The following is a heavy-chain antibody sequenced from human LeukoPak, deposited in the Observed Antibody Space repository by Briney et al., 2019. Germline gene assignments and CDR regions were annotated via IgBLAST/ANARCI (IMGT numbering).Heavy chain of an antibody. J-gene: IGHJ4*02. CDR1: GGSISSGSYY. D-gene: IGHD3-10*01. V-gene: IGHV4-61*02. Sequence: SQTLSLTCTVSGGSISSGSYYWSWIRQPARKGLEWIGRIYTSGSTNYNPSLKSRVTISVDTSKNQFSLKLSSVTAADTAVYYCARESNRVRGVIRYFDYWGQGTLVTVSS. CDR3: ARESNRVRGVIRYFDY. CDR2: IYTSGST.